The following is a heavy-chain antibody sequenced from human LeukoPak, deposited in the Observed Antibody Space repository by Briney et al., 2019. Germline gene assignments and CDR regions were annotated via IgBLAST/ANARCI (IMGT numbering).Heavy chain of an antibody. CDR3: AREYGDLGGIDY. J-gene: IGHJ4*02. Sequence: SETLSLTCAVYGGSFSGYHWSWIRQPPGKGLEWIGEINHSGSTNYNPSLKSRVTISVDTSKNQFSLKLSSVTAADTAVYYCAREYGDLGGIDYWGQGTLVTVSS. CDR2: INHSGST. D-gene: IGHD4-17*01. V-gene: IGHV4-34*01. CDR1: GGSFSGYH.